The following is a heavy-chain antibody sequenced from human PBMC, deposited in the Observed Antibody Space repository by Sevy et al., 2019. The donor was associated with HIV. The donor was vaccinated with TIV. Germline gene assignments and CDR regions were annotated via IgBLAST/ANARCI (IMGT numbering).Heavy chain of an antibody. Sequence: GGSLRLSCAASGFTFSGFGMHWVRQAPGKGLEWVALIRYDASDKYYADSVKGRFTISRDNSNNALYLQMDSLRADDTAVYYCARDWNRGVFDHWGQGTLVTVSS. V-gene: IGHV3-33*01. J-gene: IGHJ4*02. CDR1: GFTFSGFG. D-gene: IGHD1-1*01. CDR2: IRYDASDK. CDR3: ARDWNRGVFDH.